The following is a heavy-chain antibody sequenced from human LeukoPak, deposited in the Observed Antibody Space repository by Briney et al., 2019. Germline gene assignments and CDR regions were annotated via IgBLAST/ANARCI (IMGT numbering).Heavy chain of an antibody. Sequence: PGGSLRLSCATSGFTFNTYWMHWVRQAPGMGLVWVSRIHSDGSTIYADSVKGRFSISRDNAKNTVYLQMNRLRAEDTAVYYCARGGDWGSYFDYWGQGTLVTVSS. D-gene: IGHD7-27*01. V-gene: IGHV3-74*01. J-gene: IGHJ4*02. CDR1: GFTFNTYW. CDR3: ARGGDWGSYFDY. CDR2: IHSDGST.